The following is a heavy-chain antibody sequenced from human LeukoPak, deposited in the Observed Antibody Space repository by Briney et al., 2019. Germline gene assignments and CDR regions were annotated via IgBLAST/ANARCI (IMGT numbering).Heavy chain of an antibody. Sequence: SETLSLTCAVYGGSFSGYYWSWIRQPPGKGLEWIGEINHSGSTNYNPSLKSRVTISVDTSKNQFSLKLSSVTAADTAVYYCARTPYSYVDYWGQGTLVTVSS. J-gene: IGHJ4*02. CDR1: GGSFSGYY. CDR3: ARTPYSYVDY. D-gene: IGHD5-18*01. CDR2: INHSGST. V-gene: IGHV4-34*01.